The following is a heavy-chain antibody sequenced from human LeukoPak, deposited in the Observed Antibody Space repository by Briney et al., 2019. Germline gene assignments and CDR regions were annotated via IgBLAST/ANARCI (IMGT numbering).Heavy chain of an antibody. CDR2: INGASDYI. CDR1: GFNFSDYS. D-gene: IGHD2-15*01. J-gene: IGHJ4*02. CDR3: AREGVVVGRDFDY. V-gene: IGHV3-21*01. Sequence: GGSLRLSCAASGFNFSDYSMTWVRQAPGKGLEWVSSINGASDYIYYADSVKGRFTMARDNAKNSVYLQMNSLRAEDTAFYYCAREGVVVGRDFDYWGQGTLVTVSS.